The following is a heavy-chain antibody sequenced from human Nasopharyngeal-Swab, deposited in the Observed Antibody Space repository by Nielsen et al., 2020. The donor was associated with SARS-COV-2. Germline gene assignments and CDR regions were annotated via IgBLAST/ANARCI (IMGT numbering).Heavy chain of an antibody. J-gene: IGHJ6*03. CDR2: IYYSGST. CDR3: ARVLKYDFWSGYYTGGDYYYMDV. Sequence: SETLSLTCTVSGGSISSGGYYWSWIRQHPGKGREWIGYIYYSGSTNYNPSLKSRVTISVDTSKNQFSLKLSSVTAADTAVYYCARVLKYDFWSGYYTGGDYYYMDVWGKGTTVTVSS. V-gene: IGHV4-61*08. D-gene: IGHD3-3*01. CDR1: GGSISSGGYY.